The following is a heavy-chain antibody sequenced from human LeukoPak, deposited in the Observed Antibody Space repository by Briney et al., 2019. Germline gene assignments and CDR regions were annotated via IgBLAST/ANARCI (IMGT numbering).Heavy chain of an antibody. D-gene: IGHD5-12*01. Sequence: PSETLSLTCTVSGGYISSYYWSWIRPPPGKGLEWIGEINHSGSTNYNPSLKSRVTISVDTSKNQFSLKLSSVTAADTAVYCCARDSYDNTYYLGQGTLVTVSS. V-gene: IGHV4-34*01. CDR1: GGYISSYY. CDR3: ARDSYDNTYY. CDR2: INHSGST. J-gene: IGHJ4*02.